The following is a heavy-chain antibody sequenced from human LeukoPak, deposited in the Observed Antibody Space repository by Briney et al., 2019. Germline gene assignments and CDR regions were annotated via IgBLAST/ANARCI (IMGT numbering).Heavy chain of an antibody. V-gene: IGHV3-23*01. CDR2: ISGSGGST. Sequence: PGGSLRLSCAASGFTFSSYAMSWVRQAPGKGLEWVSAISGSGGSTYYADSVKGRFTIARDNSKNRLYLQMNSLRAEHTAVYYCAKDISHPAMVYVFDYWGQGTLVTVSS. J-gene: IGHJ4*02. CDR1: GFTFSSYA. D-gene: IGHD5-18*01. CDR3: AKDISHPAMVYVFDY.